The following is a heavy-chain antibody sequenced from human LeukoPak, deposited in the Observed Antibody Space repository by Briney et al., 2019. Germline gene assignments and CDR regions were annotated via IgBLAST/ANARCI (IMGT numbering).Heavy chain of an antibody. CDR1: GYSFTSYW. CDR2: IYPGDSDT. Sequence: PGESLKISCKGSGYSFTSYWIGWVRQMPGKGLEWMGIIYPGDSDTRYSPSFQGQVTISADKSISTAYLQWSSLKASDTAMYYCARIEGYCSSTSCTFFDYWGQGTLVTVSS. J-gene: IGHJ4*02. D-gene: IGHD2-2*01. V-gene: IGHV5-51*01. CDR3: ARIEGYCSSTSCTFFDY.